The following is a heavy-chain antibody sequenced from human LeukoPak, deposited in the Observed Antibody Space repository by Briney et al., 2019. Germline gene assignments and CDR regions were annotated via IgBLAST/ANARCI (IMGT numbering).Heavy chain of an antibody. V-gene: IGHV3-23*01. Sequence: PGGSLRLSCAASGFTFSSHAMSWVRQAPGKGLEWVSTISGSGDSTNYADSVKGRFTISRDNYKNTLYLQVSSLRADDTAMYYCAKLIVGARSLFDFRGQGILVTVSS. CDR3: AKLIVGARSLFDF. D-gene: IGHD1-26*01. CDR2: ISGSGDST. J-gene: IGHJ4*02. CDR1: GFTFSSHA.